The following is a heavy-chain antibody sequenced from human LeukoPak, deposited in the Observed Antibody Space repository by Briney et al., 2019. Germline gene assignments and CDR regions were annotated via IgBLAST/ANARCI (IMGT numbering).Heavy chain of an antibody. CDR3: ARGSSSFGRDY. J-gene: IGHJ4*02. V-gene: IGHV3-30*03. CDR1: GFTFSSYG. CDR2: ISYDGSNK. Sequence: PGRSLRLSCAASGFTFSSYGMHWVRQAPGKGLEWVAVISYDGSNKYYADSVKGRFTISRDNAKNSLDLQMNNLRVEDTAIYYCARGSSSFGRDYWGQGTLVTVSS. D-gene: IGHD6-19*01.